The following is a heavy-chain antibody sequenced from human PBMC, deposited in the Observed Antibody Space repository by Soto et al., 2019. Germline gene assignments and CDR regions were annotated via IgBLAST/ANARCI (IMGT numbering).Heavy chain of an antibody. CDR1: GFTFSSHS. D-gene: IGHD5-18*01. Sequence: EVHLVESGGGLVRPGGSLRLSCVVSGFTFSSHSMNWVRQAPGKGLEWVSSITTSSDSIYYTDSVKGRFTLSRDDAKNSLFLQMNSLRAEDTAVYYCARSTRGFSYGKIDSWGQGTLVTVSS. CDR2: ITTSSDSI. V-gene: IGHV3-21*01. J-gene: IGHJ4*02. CDR3: ARSTRGFSYGKIDS.